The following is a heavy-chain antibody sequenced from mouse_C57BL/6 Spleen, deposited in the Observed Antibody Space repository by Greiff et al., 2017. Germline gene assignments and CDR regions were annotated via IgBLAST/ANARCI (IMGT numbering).Heavy chain of an antibody. V-gene: IGHV1-64*01. Sequence: QVQLQPGAELVKPGASVMLSCKASGYTFTIYWMHWVKQRPGQGLEWVVMIHPNSGSTNYNEKFKSKATLTVDTSSSTAYMQLSSLTSENSAVYYCARSDYGSSYGWFAYWGQGTLVTVSA. CDR3: ARSDYGSSYGWFAY. J-gene: IGHJ3*01. D-gene: IGHD1-1*01. CDR2: IHPNSGST. CDR1: GYTFTIYW.